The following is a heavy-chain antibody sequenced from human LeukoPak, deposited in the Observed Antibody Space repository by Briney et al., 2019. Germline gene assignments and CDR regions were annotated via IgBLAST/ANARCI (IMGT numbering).Heavy chain of an antibody. CDR2: FSASGNS. D-gene: IGHD3-16*01. V-gene: IGHV4-61*02. CDR3: AREGAYSNTRTNWFDP. CDR1: GDSISSDDYY. Sequence: SQTLSLTCTVSGDSISSDDYYWSWIRQPAGKGLEWIGRFSASGNSNYNPSLKSRVTISVDTSKNQFSLKLSSVTAADTAVYYCAREGAYSNTRTNWFDPWGQGTLVTVSS. J-gene: IGHJ5*02.